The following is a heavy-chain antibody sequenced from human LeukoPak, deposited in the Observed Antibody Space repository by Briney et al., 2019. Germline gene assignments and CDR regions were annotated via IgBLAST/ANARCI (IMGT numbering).Heavy chain of an antibody. D-gene: IGHD6-19*01. Sequence: GGSLRLSCAASGFTFSSYGMHWVRQAPGKGLEWVAVISYDGSNKYYADSVKGRFTISRDNSKNTLYLQMNSLRAEDTAVYYCANFERTVAGPYNWFDPWGQGTLVTVSS. V-gene: IGHV3-30*18. CDR3: ANFERTVAGPYNWFDP. J-gene: IGHJ5*02. CDR2: ISYDGSNK. CDR1: GFTFSSYG.